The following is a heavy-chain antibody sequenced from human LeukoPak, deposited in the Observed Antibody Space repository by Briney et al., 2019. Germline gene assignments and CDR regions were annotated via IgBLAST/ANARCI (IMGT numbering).Heavy chain of an antibody. D-gene: IGHD4-23*01. V-gene: IGHV1-46*01. J-gene: IGHJ5*02. CDR3: ARDNSVEDTAWWFDP. Sequence: GASVKVSCKASGYTFSSYYVRWVRQAPGQGLEWMGMIIPSDGFTSYAQKFQGRVTMTRDMSTSTDYMELSSLRSEDTAVYYCARDNSVEDTAWWFDPWGQGTLVTVSS. CDR1: GYTFSSYY. CDR2: IIPSDGFT.